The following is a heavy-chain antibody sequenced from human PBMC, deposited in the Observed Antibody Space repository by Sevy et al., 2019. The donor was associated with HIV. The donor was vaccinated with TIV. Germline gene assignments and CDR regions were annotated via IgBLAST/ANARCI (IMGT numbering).Heavy chain of an antibody. D-gene: IGHD4-17*01. V-gene: IGHV3-48*03. CDR3: ARDLPPSATTVAHFDY. CDR1: GFPFGSYE. Sequence: GGSLRLSCTASGFPFGSYEMNWLRQAPGKGLEWVSDISNSGSAKYYSDSVRGRFTISRDNAKNSLYLQMNSLRAEDTAVYYCARDLPPSATTVAHFDYWGRGTLVTVSS. J-gene: IGHJ4*02. CDR2: ISNSGSAK.